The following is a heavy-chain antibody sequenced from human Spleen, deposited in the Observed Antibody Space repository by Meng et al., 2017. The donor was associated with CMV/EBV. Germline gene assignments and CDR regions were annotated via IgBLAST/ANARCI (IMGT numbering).Heavy chain of an antibody. CDR3: ASGEWELPTGFDY. V-gene: IGHV1-2*02. CDR1: GYTFTCYY. CDR2: INPDSGGT. D-gene: IGHD1-26*01. Sequence: CKASGYTFTCYYMHWLRQAPGRGLEWMGWINPDSGGTNYAQKFQGRVTMTRDTSITTAYMELSRLRSDDTAVYYCASGEWELPTGFDYWGQGTLVTVSS. J-gene: IGHJ4*02.